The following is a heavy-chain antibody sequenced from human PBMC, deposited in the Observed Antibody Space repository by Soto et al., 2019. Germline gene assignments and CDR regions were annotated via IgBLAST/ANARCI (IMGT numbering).Heavy chain of an antibody. J-gene: IGHJ4*02. CDR3: ARGGFSSSYYLAY. Sequence: SVKVSCKASADTFGNYDINWVRQAPGQGLEWMGGIMPFIDTAAYAQKFQGRVRITADKSTNTVYMELSSLTSEDTAVYYCARGGFSSSYYLAYWGQGTLVTVSS. CDR1: ADTFGNYD. D-gene: IGHD6-13*01. V-gene: IGHV1-69*06. CDR2: IMPFIDTA.